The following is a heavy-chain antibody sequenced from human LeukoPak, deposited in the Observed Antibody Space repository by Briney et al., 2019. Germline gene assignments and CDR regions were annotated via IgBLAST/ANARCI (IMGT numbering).Heavy chain of an antibody. CDR2: INHSGST. J-gene: IGHJ4*02. V-gene: IGHV4-34*01. D-gene: IGHD3-3*01. Sequence: SETLSLTCAVYGGSFSGYYWSWIRQPPGKGLEWIGEINHSGSTNYNPSLKSRVTISVDTSKNQFSLKLSSVTAADTAVYYCARGGYDFWSGQNEFDYWGQGTLVTVSS. CDR3: ARGGYDFWSGQNEFDY. CDR1: GGSFSGYY.